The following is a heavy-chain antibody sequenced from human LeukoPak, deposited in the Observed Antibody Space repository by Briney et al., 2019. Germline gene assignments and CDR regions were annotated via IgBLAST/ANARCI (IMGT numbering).Heavy chain of an antibody. Sequence: GGSLRLSCAASGFTFSRHGMHWVRQAPGKGLEWVAVIWHDGSNQYYGDSVKGRFTISRDNSKNQLYLQMSSLRVEDTAVYYCAKDWEGYTNDLDYWGQGPLVTVSS. CDR1: GFTFSRHG. D-gene: IGHD2-8*01. J-gene: IGHJ4*02. CDR3: AKDWEGYTNDLDY. CDR2: IWHDGSNQ. V-gene: IGHV3-33*06.